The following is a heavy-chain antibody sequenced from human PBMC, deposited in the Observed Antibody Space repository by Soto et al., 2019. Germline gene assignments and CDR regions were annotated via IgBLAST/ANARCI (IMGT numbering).Heavy chain of an antibody. J-gene: IGHJ5*02. CDR2: INPNSGGT. CDR1: GYTFTGYY. D-gene: IGHD2-8*01. CDR3: ARGGCTNGVCSSNWFDP. V-gene: IGHV1-2*04. Sequence: ASVKVSCKASGYTFTGYYMHWVRQAPGQGLEWMGWINPNSGGTNYAQKFQGWVTMTRDTSISTAYMELSRLRSDDTAVYYCARGGCTNGVCSSNWFDPWGQGNLVTVSS.